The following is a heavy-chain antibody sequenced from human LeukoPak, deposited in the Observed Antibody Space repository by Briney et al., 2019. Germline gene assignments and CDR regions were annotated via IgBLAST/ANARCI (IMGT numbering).Heavy chain of an antibody. CDR1: GYTFTSYY. V-gene: IGHV1-46*01. D-gene: IGHD4-17*01. CDR3: ARGNYGAPFDI. J-gene: IGHJ3*02. Sequence: GASVKVSCKASGYTFTSYYMHWVRQAPGQGLEWMGTINPSGGSRSYAQKFQGRVTMIRDTSTSTVYMELSSLRSEDTAVYYCARGNYGAPFDIWGQGTMVTVSS. CDR2: INPSGGSR.